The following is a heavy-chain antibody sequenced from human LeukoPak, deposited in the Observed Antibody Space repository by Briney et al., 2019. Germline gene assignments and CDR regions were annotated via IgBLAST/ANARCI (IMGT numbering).Heavy chain of an antibody. J-gene: IGHJ6*03. Sequence: GGSLRLSCAASGFTFSSYSMNWVRQAPGKGLEWVSSISSSSSYIYYADSVKGRFTISRDNAKNSLYLQMNSLRAEDTAVYYCARVLETFEYYYYYYYMDVWGKGTTVTISS. CDR2: ISSSSSYI. V-gene: IGHV3-21*01. D-gene: IGHD2/OR15-2a*01. CDR3: ARVLETFEYYYYYYYMDV. CDR1: GFTFSSYS.